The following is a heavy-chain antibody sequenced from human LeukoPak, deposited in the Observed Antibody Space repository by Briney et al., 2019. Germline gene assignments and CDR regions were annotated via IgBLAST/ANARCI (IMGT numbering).Heavy chain of an antibody. CDR3: ARGIYLAARTFDY. Sequence: GGSLRLSCAASGFSFNSHSMSWVRQAPGKGLEWVSSIGGSSNYIYYADSVKGRFTISRDNAKNSLYLQMNSLRAEDTAVYYCARGIYLAARTFDYWGQGTLVTVSS. CDR1: GFSFNSHS. J-gene: IGHJ4*02. D-gene: IGHD6-6*01. V-gene: IGHV3-21*01. CDR2: IGGSSNYI.